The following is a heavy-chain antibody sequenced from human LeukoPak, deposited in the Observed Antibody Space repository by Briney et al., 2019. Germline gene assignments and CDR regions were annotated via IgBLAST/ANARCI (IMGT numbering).Heavy chain of an antibody. CDR3: ASPNYYDSSGYSAGAFDI. V-gene: IGHV5-51*01. CDR1: GYSFTSYW. J-gene: IGHJ3*02. Sequence: GESLNISCKGSGYSFTSYWIGWVRQMPGKGLEWMGIIYPGDSDTRYSPSFQGQVTISADKSISTAYLQWSSLKASDTAMYYCASPNYYDSSGYSAGAFDIWGQGTMVTVSS. D-gene: IGHD3-22*01. CDR2: IYPGDSDT.